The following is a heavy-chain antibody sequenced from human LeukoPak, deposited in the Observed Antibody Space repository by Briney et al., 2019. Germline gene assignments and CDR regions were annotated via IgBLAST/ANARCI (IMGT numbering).Heavy chain of an antibody. V-gene: IGHV4-38-2*02. CDR1: GYSITNGYM. CDR2: VYHSGTT. CDR3: ARAWHRDISGSPGFGLDV. D-gene: IGHD3-22*01. J-gene: IGHJ6*02. Sequence: SETLSLTCSVSGYSITNGYMWGWIWQPPGKGLEWIGTVYHSGTTYYNPSLRSRATISVDTSKNQLSLNLNFVTAADTAVYYCARAWHRDISGSPGFGLDVWGQGTTVTVSS.